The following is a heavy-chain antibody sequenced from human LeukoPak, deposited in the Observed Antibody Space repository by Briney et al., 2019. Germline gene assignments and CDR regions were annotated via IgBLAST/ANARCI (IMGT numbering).Heavy chain of an antibody. CDR1: GFTFSCYA. Sequence: PGGSLRLSCAASGFTFSCYAMSWVRQAPGKGLEWVSAISGSGGSTYYADSVKGRFTISRDNSKNTLYLQMNSLRAEDTAVYYCAKDLHDYVWGSYDVYWGQGTLVTVSS. V-gene: IGHV3-23*01. D-gene: IGHD3-16*01. J-gene: IGHJ4*02. CDR3: AKDLHDYVWGSYDVY. CDR2: ISGSGGST.